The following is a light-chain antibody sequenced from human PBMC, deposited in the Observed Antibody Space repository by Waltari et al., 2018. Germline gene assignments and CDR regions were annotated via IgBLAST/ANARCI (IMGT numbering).Light chain of an antibody. V-gene: IGLV2-14*03. J-gene: IGLJ2*01. Sequence: QSALTQPASVSGSPGQSITISCTGTSSDVGGYNYVSWYQQNPGKAPKVMIYDVTNRPSGVSNRFSGSKSYNTASLTIAGLLAEDEAHYYCSSYTSSNTVIFGGGTRLTVL. CDR2: DVT. CDR1: SSDVGGYNY. CDR3: SSYTSSNTVI.